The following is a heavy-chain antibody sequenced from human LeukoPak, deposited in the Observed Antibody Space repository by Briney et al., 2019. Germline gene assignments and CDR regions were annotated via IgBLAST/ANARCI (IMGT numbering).Heavy chain of an antibody. J-gene: IGHJ4*02. V-gene: IGHV1-46*02. CDR2: INPSGGST. Sequence: ASVKVSCKASGYSFNSNGMNWVRQAPGQGLEWMGIINPSGGSTSYAQKFQGRVTMTRDMSTSTVYMELSSLRSEDTAVYYCARGGRVVAPFDYWGQGTLVTVSS. CDR1: GYSFNSNG. D-gene: IGHD3-22*01. CDR3: ARGGRVVAPFDY.